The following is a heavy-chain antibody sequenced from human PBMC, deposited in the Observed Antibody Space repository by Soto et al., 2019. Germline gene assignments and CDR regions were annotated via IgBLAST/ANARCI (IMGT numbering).Heavy chain of an antibody. CDR3: ARMRVFGVVNNWFDP. D-gene: IGHD3-3*01. J-gene: IGHJ5*02. V-gene: IGHV4-61*01. CDR1: GGSVSSGSYY. Sequence: PSETLSLTCTVSGGSVSSGSYYWSWIRQPPGKGLEWIGYIYYSGSTNYNPSLKSRVTISVDTSKNQFSLKLSSVTAADTAVYYCARMRVFGVVNNWFDPWGQGTLVTVSS. CDR2: IYYSGST.